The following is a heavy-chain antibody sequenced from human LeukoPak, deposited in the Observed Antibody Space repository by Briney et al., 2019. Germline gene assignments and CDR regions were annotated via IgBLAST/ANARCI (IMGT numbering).Heavy chain of an antibody. D-gene: IGHD6-6*01. CDR1: GFTFSSYA. J-gene: IGHJ4*02. CDR2: ISGSGGST. CDR3: AKDRGEYSSSSEIDY. V-gene: IGHV3-23*01. Sequence: GGSPRLSCAASGFTFSSYAMSWVRQAPGKGLEWVSAISGSGGSTYYADSVKGRFTISRDNSKNTLYLQMNSLRAEDTAVYYCAKDRGEYSSSSEIDYWGQGTLVTVSS.